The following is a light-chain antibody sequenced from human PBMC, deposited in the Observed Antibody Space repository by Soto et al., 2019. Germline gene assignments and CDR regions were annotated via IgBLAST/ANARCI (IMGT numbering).Light chain of an antibody. CDR2: GAF. J-gene: IGKJ5*01. CDR1: QSIYEK. CDR3: QQYGNSIPIT. V-gene: IGKV3-20*01. Sequence: EVVMTQSPGTLSLSPGESATLFCRASQSIYEKLAWYQQKPGQAPRLLIYGAFSRATGIPDRFSGSGSGTDFTLTISRLEPEDFAVYYCQQYGNSIPITFGQGTRLEIK.